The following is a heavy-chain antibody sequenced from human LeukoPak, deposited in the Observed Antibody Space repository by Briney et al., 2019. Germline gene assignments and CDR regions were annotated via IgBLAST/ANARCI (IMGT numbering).Heavy chain of an antibody. CDR3: ARVTYYYDSSGYSV. V-gene: IGHV3-74*01. J-gene: IGHJ3*01. CDR1: GFTFSSYG. D-gene: IGHD3-22*01. Sequence: PGGSLRLSCAASGFTFSSYGMHWVRQAPGKGLVWVSRINTDGSSTSYADSVKGRFTISRDNAKNTLYLQMNSLRAEDTAVYYCARVTYYYDSSGYSVWGQGTMVTVSS. CDR2: INTDGSST.